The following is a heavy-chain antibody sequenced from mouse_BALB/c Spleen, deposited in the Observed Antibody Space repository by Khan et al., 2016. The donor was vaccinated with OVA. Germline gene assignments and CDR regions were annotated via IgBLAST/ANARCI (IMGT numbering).Heavy chain of an antibody. V-gene: IGHV14-3*02. CDR2: IDPANGNT. CDR3: ATYYYGSSRYFDY. J-gene: IGHJ2*01. CDR1: GFNIKDTY. D-gene: IGHD1-1*01. Sequence: VQLQQSGAELVKPGASVKLSCTLSGFNIKDTYMHWVKQRPEQGLEWIGRIDPANGNTKYDPKFQGKATITADTSSNTAYLQLSSLTSEDTAVDYCATYYYGSSRYFDYWGQGTTLTVSS.